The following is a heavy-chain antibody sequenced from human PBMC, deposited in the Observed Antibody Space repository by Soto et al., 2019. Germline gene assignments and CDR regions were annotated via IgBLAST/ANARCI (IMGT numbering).Heavy chain of an antibody. J-gene: IGHJ4*02. V-gene: IGHV3-74*01. Sequence: EVQLVESGGGLVQPGGSLRLSCAASGFSVSNYWMNWVRQAPGKGLVWVSHIKSDGTTSYADSVEGRFTVSRDDAKNTLDLQMDGLRGDDTGVYYCARTTWELGVRFDYWGQGALVTVSS. CDR2: IKSDGTT. CDR3: ARTTWELGVRFDY. CDR1: GFSVSNYW. D-gene: IGHD1-1*01.